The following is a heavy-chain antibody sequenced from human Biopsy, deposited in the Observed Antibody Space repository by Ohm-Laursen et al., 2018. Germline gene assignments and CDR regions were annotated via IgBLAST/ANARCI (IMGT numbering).Heavy chain of an antibody. CDR3: ARVRLVRKIISQPGDY. V-gene: IGHV3-21*01. D-gene: IGHD3-10*01. CDR2: ISSSTSYI. CDR1: GFTFSDYS. Sequence: SLRLSCAASGFTFSDYSMNWVCQAPGKGLEWVSSISSSTSYIYYADSVKGRFTVSRDNAKNSLYLQMNSLRAEDTAVYYCARVRLVRKIISQPGDYWGQGTLVTVSS. J-gene: IGHJ4*02.